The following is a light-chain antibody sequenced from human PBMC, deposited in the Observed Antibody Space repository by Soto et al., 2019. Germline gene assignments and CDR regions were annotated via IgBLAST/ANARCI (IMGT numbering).Light chain of an antibody. J-gene: IGKJ1*01. V-gene: IGKV3-20*01. CDR3: QQYGGSRWT. CDR1: QSVSSTY. CDR2: GAS. Sequence: EIVLTQSPGTLSLSPRERATLSCRASQSVSSTYLAWYQQKPGQAPRLLIYGASNRATGIPDRFSGSGSGTDFPLTISRLEPEDFAVYYCQQYGGSRWTFGQGTRVDI.